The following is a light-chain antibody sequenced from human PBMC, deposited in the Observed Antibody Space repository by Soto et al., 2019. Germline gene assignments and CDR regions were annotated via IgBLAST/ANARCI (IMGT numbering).Light chain of an antibody. CDR3: HQTYSPPWT. J-gene: IGKJ1*01. CDR1: QGISSY. Sequence: IQLTQSPSSLSASVGDRVTITCRASQGISSYLAWYQQKPGKAPKLLIYAASSLQSGVPSRFSGSGSGTDFTLTISSLQPGDFATYFCHQTYSPPWTFGQGTKVDIK. V-gene: IGKV1-39*01. CDR2: AAS.